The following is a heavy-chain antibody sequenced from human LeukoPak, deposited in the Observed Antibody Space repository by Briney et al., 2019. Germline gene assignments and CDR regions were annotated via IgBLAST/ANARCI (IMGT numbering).Heavy chain of an antibody. J-gene: IGHJ5*01. Sequence: GGSLRLSCAASGFSFDNRAMSWLRQAPGKGLEWVSTITGSGTSTYYADSVKGRFTISRDISRKTVYLQMNSLRVEDTAVYYCAKDGGIYDSPFDSWGQGTLVTVSS. CDR3: AKDGGIYDSPFDS. CDR2: ITGSGTST. V-gene: IGHV3-23*01. D-gene: IGHD3-3*01. CDR1: GFSFDNRA.